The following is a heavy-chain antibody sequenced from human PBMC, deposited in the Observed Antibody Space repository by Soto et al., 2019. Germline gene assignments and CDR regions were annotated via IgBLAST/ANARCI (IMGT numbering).Heavy chain of an antibody. V-gene: IGHV1-18*01. CDR2: ISAFYGKA. CDR3: ARFPRYDILTGYLND. Sequence: GASVKVSCKASGYTFTSYGISWVRQAPGQGLEWMGGISAFYGKANYAQKLQGRVTITADESTSTAYMELSSLRSEDTAVYYCARFPRYDILTGYLNDWGQGTLVTVSS. D-gene: IGHD3-9*01. CDR1: GYTFTSYG. J-gene: IGHJ4*02.